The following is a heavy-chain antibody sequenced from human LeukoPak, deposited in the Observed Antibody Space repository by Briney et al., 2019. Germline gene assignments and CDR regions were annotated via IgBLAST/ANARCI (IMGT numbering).Heavy chain of an antibody. D-gene: IGHD3-22*01. J-gene: IGHJ4*02. CDR2: IYYSGST. CDR1: TFSSYD. CDR3: ARNGYYYDSSGFGRPYYFDY. V-gene: IGHV4-39*01. Sequence: TFSSYDMSWVRQPPGKGLEWIGSIYYSGSTCYNPSLKSRVTISVDTSKNQFSLKLSSVTAADTAVYYCARNGYYYDSSGFGRPYYFDYWGQGTLVTVSS.